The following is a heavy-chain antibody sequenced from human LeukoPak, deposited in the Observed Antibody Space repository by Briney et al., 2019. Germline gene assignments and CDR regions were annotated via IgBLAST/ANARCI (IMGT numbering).Heavy chain of an antibody. Sequence: SETLSLTCTVSGGSISSGSYYWSWIRQPPGKGLEWIGRIYTSGSTNYSPSLKSRVTISLDTSKNQFSLKLSSVTAADTAVYYCARDVSGYYATSGYRNWGQGTLVTVSS. J-gene: IGHJ4*02. CDR2: IYTSGST. V-gene: IGHV4-61*02. CDR3: ARDVSGYYATSGYRN. D-gene: IGHD3-22*01. CDR1: GGSISSGSYY.